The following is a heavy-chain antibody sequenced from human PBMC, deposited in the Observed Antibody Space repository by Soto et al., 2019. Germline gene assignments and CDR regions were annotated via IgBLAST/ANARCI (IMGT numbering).Heavy chain of an antibody. Sequence: QVQLQESGPGLVKPSETLSLTCSVSGGSVSSGSYHWSWIRQPPGKGLEWIGFKPYTESPDYNPSLYSRVVISIDRSKNQFSLKLSSVTAADTAVYFCARIGWGGDSWGQGTLVTVSS. CDR1: GGSVSSGSYH. J-gene: IGHJ4*02. CDR3: ARIGWGGDS. CDR2: KPYTESP. D-gene: IGHD6-19*01. V-gene: IGHV4-61*01.